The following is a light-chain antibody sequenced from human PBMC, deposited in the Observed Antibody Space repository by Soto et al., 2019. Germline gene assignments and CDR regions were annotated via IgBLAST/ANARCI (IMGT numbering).Light chain of an antibody. Sequence: DIQMTQSPSTLSGSVGDRVTITCRASQTISSWLAWYQQKPGKAPKLLIYAASSLQSGVPSRFSGSGSGTEFTLTIGGLQPDDFATYYCQHYNAFPWPFGQGTKVDIK. CDR3: QHYNAFPWP. CDR1: QTISSW. CDR2: AAS. V-gene: IGKV1-5*01. J-gene: IGKJ1*01.